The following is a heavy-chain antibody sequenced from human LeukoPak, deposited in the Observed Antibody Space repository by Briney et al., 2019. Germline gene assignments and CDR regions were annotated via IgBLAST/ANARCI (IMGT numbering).Heavy chain of an antibody. D-gene: IGHD4-23*01. CDR1: GGSISSGGYY. Sequence: PSETLSLTCTVSGGSISSGGYYWSWIRQPPGKGLEWIGYIYYSGSTNYNPSLKSRVTISVDTSKNQFSLKLSSVTAADTAVYYCARGGNSVGRVLQHWGQGTLVTVSS. CDR3: ARGGNSVGRVLQH. J-gene: IGHJ1*01. CDR2: IYYSGST. V-gene: IGHV4-61*08.